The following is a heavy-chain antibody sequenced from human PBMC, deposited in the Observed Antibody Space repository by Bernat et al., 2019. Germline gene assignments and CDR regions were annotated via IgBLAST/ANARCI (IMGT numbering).Heavy chain of an antibody. CDR2: IWYDGSNK. V-gene: IGHV3-33*01. CDR1: GFTFSSYG. J-gene: IGHJ3*02. D-gene: IGHD4-23*01. CDR3: ARDFHSVPPYGGAFDI. Sequence: QVQLVESGGGVVQPGRSLRLSCAASGFTFSSYGMHWVRRAPGKGLEWVAVIWYDGSNKYYADSVKGRFTISRDNSKNTLYLQMNSLRAEDTAVYYCARDFHSVPPYGGAFDIWGQGTMVTVSS.